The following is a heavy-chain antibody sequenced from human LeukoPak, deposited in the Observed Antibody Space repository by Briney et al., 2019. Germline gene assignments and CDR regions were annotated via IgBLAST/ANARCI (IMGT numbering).Heavy chain of an antibody. Sequence: SETLSLTCAVYGVSFSGYYWSWIRQPPGKGLEWIGEINHSGSTNYNPSLKSRVTISVDTSKNQFSLKLSSVTAADTAVYYCARGSSGWYVGWFDPWGQGTLVIVSS. CDR3: ARGSSGWYVGWFDP. CDR2: INHSGST. V-gene: IGHV4-34*01. CDR1: GVSFSGYY. D-gene: IGHD6-19*01. J-gene: IGHJ5*02.